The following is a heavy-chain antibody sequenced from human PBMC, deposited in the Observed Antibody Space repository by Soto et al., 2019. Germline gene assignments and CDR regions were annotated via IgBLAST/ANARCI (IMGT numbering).Heavy chain of an antibody. CDR2: TYYRSKWYN. Sequence: SQTLSLTCAISGDSVSSNSAAWNWIRQSPSRGLEWLGRTYYRSKWYNDYAVSVKSPITINPDTSKNQFSLQLNSVTPEDTVEYYCARAVLRCRGGSFYSWEFDYWGEATLVTVSA. D-gene: IGHD2-15*01. CDR1: GDSVSSNSAA. J-gene: IGHJ4*02. CDR3: ARAVLRCRGGSFYSWEFDY. V-gene: IGHV6-1*01.